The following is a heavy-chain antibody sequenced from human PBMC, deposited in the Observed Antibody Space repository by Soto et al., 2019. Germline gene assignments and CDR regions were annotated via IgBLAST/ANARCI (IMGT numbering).Heavy chain of an antibody. J-gene: IGHJ6*02. CDR3: VRHSSPDV. V-gene: IGHV5-51*01. D-gene: IGHD6-19*01. CDR1: GYSFATYW. CDR2: IYPGDSDA. Sequence: PGESLKISCKGSGYSFATYWIGWVRQMPGKSLEWMGIIYPGDSDATYSPSFQGQVTISADKSISTAYLQWSSLKASDSAIYYCVRHSSPDVWGQGTTVTVSS.